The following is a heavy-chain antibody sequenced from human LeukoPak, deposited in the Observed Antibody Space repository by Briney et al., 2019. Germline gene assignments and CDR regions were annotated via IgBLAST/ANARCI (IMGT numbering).Heavy chain of an antibody. J-gene: IGHJ6*02. CDR2: IYPGDSDT. D-gene: IGHD3-3*01. V-gene: IGHV5-51*01. Sequence: PGDPLKISCKGSGYSFTSYWIGWVRQMPGKGLEWMGIIYPGDSDTRYSPSFQGQVAISADKSIRTAYLQWSSLKASDTAMYYCARRLVSITIFGVVMDYGMDVWGQGTTVTVSS. CDR3: ARRLVSITIFGVVMDYGMDV. CDR1: GYSFTSYW.